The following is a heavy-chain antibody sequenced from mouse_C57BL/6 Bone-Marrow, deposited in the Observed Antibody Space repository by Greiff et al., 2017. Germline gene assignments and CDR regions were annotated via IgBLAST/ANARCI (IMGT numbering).Heavy chain of an antibody. V-gene: IGHV1-82*01. Sequence: QVQLQQSGAELVKPGASVKVSCKASGYAFTSYWMHWVKQRPGQGLEWIGRIYPGDGDTNYNGKFKGKATLTADKSSSTAYMQRSSLTSADASVYFCDSSDYDARFAYWGQGTPVTVSS. D-gene: IGHD2-4*01. CDR2: IYPGDGDT. CDR3: DSSDYDARFAY. J-gene: IGHJ2*01. CDR1: GYAFTSYW.